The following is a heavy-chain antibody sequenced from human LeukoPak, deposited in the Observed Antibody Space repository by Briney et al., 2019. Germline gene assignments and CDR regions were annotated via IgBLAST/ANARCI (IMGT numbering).Heavy chain of an antibody. J-gene: IGHJ4*02. CDR1: GFTFSSYA. Sequence: GGSLRLSCAASGFTFSSYAMHWVRQAPGKGLEWVAVISYDGSNKYYADSVKGRFTISRDNSKNTLYLQMNSLRAEDTAVYYCARLEDYPDYWGQGTLVTVSS. CDR3: ARLEDYPDY. CDR2: ISYDGSNK. V-gene: IGHV3-30-3*01.